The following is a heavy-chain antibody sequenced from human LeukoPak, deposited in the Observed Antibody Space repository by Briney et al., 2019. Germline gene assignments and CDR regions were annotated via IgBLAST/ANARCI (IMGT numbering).Heavy chain of an antibody. CDR1: RFTFSGYS. CDR2: ISGSGGNT. V-gene: IGHV3-23*01. Sequence: PGGSLRLSCAASRFTFSGYSMTWVRQAPGKGLEWVSAISGSGGNTYYADSVKGRFTISRDNSKNTLYLQMNSLRAEDTAAYYCARGGILYGMDVWGQGTTVTVSS. J-gene: IGHJ6*02. D-gene: IGHD6-13*01. CDR3: ARGGILYGMDV.